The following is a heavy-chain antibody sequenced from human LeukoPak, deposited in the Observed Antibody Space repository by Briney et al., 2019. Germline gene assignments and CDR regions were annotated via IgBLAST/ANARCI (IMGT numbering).Heavy chain of an antibody. Sequence: PSESLSLTCTVSGGSISSYYWSWVRQSPGKGLEWIGYIFTSGWTDYNPSLKSRVTMSVDTSKNQLSMELRFLTAADTAVYYCATSHDVKTAPYDLWGQGTLVTVSS. V-gene: IGHV4-4*09. J-gene: IGHJ5*02. CDR3: ATSHDVKTAPYDL. D-gene: IGHD2-21*01. CDR2: IFTSGWT. CDR1: GGSISSYY.